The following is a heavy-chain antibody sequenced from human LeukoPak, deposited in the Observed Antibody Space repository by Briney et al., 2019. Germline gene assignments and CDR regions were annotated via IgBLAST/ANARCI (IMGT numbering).Heavy chain of an antibody. V-gene: IGHV4-59*01. CDR2: IYYSGST. CDR1: GGSISSYY. J-gene: IGHJ4*02. D-gene: IGHD2-21*02. CDR3: ASLVVTAIPSHFDY. Sequence: SETLSLTCTVSGGSISSYYWSWIRQPSGKGLEWIGYIYYSGSTNYNPSLKSRVTISVDTSKNQFSLKLSSVTAADTAVYYCASLVVTAIPSHFDYWGQGTLVTVSS.